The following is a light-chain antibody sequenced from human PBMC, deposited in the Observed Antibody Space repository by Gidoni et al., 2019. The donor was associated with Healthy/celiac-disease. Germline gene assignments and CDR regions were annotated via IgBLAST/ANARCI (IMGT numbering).Light chain of an antibody. J-gene: IGKJ1*01. CDR3: QQYYSIPRT. Sequence: DTVMTQSPDSLTVSLGERATINCKSSQSVLYSSNNKNYLAWYQQKPGQPPKLLIYWASTRDSGVPDRFSGSGSGTDFTLTISSLQAEDVAVYYCQQYYSIPRTFGQGTKLEI. CDR2: WAS. V-gene: IGKV4-1*01. CDR1: QSVLYSSNNKNY.